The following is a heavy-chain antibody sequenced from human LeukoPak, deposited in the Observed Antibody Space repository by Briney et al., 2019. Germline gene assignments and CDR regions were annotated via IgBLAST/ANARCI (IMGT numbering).Heavy chain of an antibody. Sequence: GASVKVSCKASGYTFTGYYMHWVRQAPGQGLEWMGIINPSGGSTSYAQKFQGRVTMTRDTSTSTVYMELSSLRSEDTAVYYCARVRITIFGVVTPYGMDVWGQGTTVTVSS. V-gene: IGHV1-46*01. CDR2: INPSGGST. CDR1: GYTFTGYY. J-gene: IGHJ6*02. CDR3: ARVRITIFGVVTPYGMDV. D-gene: IGHD3-3*01.